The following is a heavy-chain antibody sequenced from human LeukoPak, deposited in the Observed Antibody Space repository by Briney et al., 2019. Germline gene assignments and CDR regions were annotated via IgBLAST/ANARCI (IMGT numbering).Heavy chain of an antibody. CDR3: ARGAFAARESWTSPRAMTTANWFDP. D-gene: IGHD4-17*01. CDR2: INPNSGGT. CDR1: GGTFTGYY. J-gene: IGHJ5*02. V-gene: IGHV1-2*06. Sequence: ASVKVSCKASGGTFTGYYMHWVRQAPGQGLEWMGRINPNSGGTNYAQKFQGRVTMTRDTSISTAYMELSRLRSDDTAVYYCARGAFAARESWTSPRAMTTANWFDPWGQGTLVTVSS.